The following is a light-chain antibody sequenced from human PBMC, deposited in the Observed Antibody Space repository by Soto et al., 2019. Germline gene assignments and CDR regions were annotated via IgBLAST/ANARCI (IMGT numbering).Light chain of an antibody. CDR3: QQYGGSPWA. J-gene: IGKJ1*01. V-gene: IGKV3-20*01. Sequence: EIELTQSPGTLSLSPGGRATLSCRASQTVSGSQLAWYQQRPGQPPRLLIFDASRRASGIPDRFSGSGSGTDFSLTISRLEPEDFAVYYCQQYGGSPWAFGQGTNGDIK. CDR1: QTVSGSQ. CDR2: DAS.